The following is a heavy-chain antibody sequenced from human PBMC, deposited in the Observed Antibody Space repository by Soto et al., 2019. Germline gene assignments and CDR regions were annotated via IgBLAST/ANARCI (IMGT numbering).Heavy chain of an antibody. D-gene: IGHD4-17*01. CDR3: AADRHHTVTQNWFGP. CDR2: IVVGSGNT. J-gene: IGHJ5*02. V-gene: IGHV1-58*01. Sequence: RASVKVSCKASGFTFTSSAVQWVRQARGQRLEWIGWIVVGSGNTNYAQKFQERVTITRDMSTSTAYMELSSLRSEDTAVYYCAADRHHTVTQNWFGPWGQGTLVTVSS. CDR1: GFTFTSSA.